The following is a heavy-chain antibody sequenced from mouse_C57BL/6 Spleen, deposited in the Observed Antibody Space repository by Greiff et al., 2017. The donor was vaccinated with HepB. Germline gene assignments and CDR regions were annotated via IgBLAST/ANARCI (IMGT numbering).Heavy chain of an antibody. V-gene: IGHV5-4*01. J-gene: IGHJ3*01. CDR1: GFTFSSYA. CDR3: ARDQGRTVPQAWFAY. D-gene: IGHD1-1*01. Sequence: VQLQQSGGGLVKPGGSLKLSCAASGFTFSSYAMSWVRQTPEKRLEWVATISDGGSYTYYPDNVKGRFTISRDNAKNNLYLQMSHLKSEDTAMYYCARDQGRTVPQAWFAYWGQGTLVTVSA. CDR2: ISDGGSYT.